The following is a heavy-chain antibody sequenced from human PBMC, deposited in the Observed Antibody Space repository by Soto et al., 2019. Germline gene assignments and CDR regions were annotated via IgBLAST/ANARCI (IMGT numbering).Heavy chain of an antibody. Sequence: SSETLSLTCIVSGESISSSTYYWGWIRPPPGKGLAWIGSLYYSGRTYYTPSFKIRATISLGSSRHQLALKLSSVPAQDTAVYFRARQRSTVVTQAYLDHWGQGALVTVSS. V-gene: IGHV4-39*01. CDR1: GESISSSTYY. CDR3: ARQRSTVVTQAYLDH. D-gene: IGHD2-21*02. CDR2: LYYSGRT. J-gene: IGHJ4*02.